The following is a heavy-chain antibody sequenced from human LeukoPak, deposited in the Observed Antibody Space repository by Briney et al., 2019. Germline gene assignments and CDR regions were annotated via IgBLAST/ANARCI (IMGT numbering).Heavy chain of an antibody. J-gene: IGHJ3*02. V-gene: IGHV1-2*02. D-gene: IGHD7-27*01. CDR2: INPNSGGT. Sequence: ASVKVSCKASGYTFTGYYMHWVRQAPGQGLEWMGWINPNSGGTNYAQKFQGRVTMTRDTSISTAYMELSGLRSDDTAVYYCARFKWGSSAFDIWGQGTMVTVSS. CDR1: GYTFTGYY. CDR3: ARFKWGSSAFDI.